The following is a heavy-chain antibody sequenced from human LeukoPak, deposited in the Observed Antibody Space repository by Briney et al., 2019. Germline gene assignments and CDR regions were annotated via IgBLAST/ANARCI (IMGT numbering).Heavy chain of an antibody. Sequence: PGGSLRLSCGASGFFFSSYEMNWVRQAPGKGLEWVPYIGSADNTIYYADSVKGRFTVSRDNAKNSLYLQMNSLRAEDTAVYYCTRPFYCSGGACYSGLGYWGQGTLVTVSS. J-gene: IGHJ4*02. V-gene: IGHV3-48*03. CDR1: GFFFSSYE. CDR2: IGSADNTI. CDR3: TRPFYCSGGACYSGLGY. D-gene: IGHD2-15*01.